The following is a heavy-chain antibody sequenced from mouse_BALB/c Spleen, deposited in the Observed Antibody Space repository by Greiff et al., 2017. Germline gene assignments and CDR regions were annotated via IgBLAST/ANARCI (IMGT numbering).Heavy chain of an antibody. V-gene: IGHV5-17*02. J-gene: IGHJ4*01. CDR1: GFTFSSFG. Sequence: EVKLMESGGGLVQPGGSRKLSCAASGFTFSSFGMHWVRQAPEKGLEWVAYISSGSSTIYYADTVKGRFTISRDNPKNTLFLQMTSLRSEDTAMYYCARGLPYAMDYWGQGTSVTVSS. CDR2: ISSGSSTI. CDR3: ARGLPYAMDY.